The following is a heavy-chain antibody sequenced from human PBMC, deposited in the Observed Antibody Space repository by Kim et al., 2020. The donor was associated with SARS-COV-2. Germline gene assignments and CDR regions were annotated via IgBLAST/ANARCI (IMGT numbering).Heavy chain of an antibody. CDR2: ISSSSSYI. Sequence: GGSLRLSCAASGFTFSSYSMNWVRQAPGKGLEWVSSISSSSSYIYYADSVKGRFTISRDNAKNSLYMQMNSLRAEDTAVYYCARDPTRRVGVGNWFDPWGQGTLVTVSS. CDR3: ARDPTRRVGVGNWFDP. CDR1: GFTFSSYS. V-gene: IGHV3-21*01. D-gene: IGHD3-16*01. J-gene: IGHJ5*02.